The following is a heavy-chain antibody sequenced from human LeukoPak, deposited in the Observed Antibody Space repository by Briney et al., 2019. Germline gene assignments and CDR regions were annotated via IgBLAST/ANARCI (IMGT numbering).Heavy chain of an antibody. D-gene: IGHD3-16*02. CDR1: GFTFSSYE. CDR3: ARGGPDYVWGSYRPYYFDY. CDR2: ISSSGSTI. Sequence: PGGSLRLSCAASGFTFSSYEMNWVRQAPGKGLEWVSCISSSGSTIYHADSVKGRFTISRDNAKNSLYLQMNSLRAEDTAVYYCARGGPDYVWGSYRPYYFDYWGQGTLVTVSS. V-gene: IGHV3-48*03. J-gene: IGHJ4*02.